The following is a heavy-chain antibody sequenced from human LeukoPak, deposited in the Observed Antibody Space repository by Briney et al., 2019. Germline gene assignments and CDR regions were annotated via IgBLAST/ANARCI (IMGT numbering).Heavy chain of an antibody. CDR2: ISSSSSYI. D-gene: IGHD4-23*01. J-gene: IGHJ4*02. CDR1: GFTFSSYS. V-gene: IGHV3-21*01. CDR3: AVATVVTF. Sequence: GGSLRLSSAASGFTFSSYSMNWVPQAPGKGLEWVSSISSSSSYIYYADSVRGRFTISRDNAKNSLYLQMNSLRAEDTAVYYCAVATVVTFWGQGTLVTVSS.